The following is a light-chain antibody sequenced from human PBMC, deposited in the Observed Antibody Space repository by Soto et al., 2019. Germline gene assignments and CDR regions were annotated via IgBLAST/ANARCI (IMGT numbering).Light chain of an antibody. CDR2: GAS. J-gene: IGKJ4*01. CDR1: QGIRNS. CDR3: LQYNSYPFT. Sequence: DIQMTQSPSAMSASLGDRVTITCRASQGIRNSLAWYQQTPGRVPKRLIYGASTLQSWAPSRFRGSGSGAAFTLTISSLQPEDFETYYCLQYNSYPFTFGGGTKVDIK. V-gene: IGKV1-17*03.